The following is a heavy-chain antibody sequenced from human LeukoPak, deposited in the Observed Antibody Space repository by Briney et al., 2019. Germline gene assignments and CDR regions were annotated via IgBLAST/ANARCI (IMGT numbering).Heavy chain of an antibody. J-gene: IGHJ6*03. CDR2: INWNGGST. Sequence: GGSLRLSCAASGFTFDDSVMSWVRQVPGKGLEWVSGINWNGGSTGYVDSVKGRFTISRDNVKNSLYLQMNSLRAEDTALYYCAKSRNFYYYFMEVSGRGTKVTISS. CDR1: GFTFDDSV. V-gene: IGHV3-20*04. CDR3: AKSRNFYYYFMEV.